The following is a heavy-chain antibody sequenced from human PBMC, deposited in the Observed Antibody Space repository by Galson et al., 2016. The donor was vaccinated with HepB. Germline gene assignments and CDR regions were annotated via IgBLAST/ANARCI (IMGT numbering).Heavy chain of an antibody. CDR3: ARDYGGWFDP. D-gene: IGHD3-16*01. V-gene: IGHV3-7*05. CDR1: GFSFRTYW. J-gene: IGHJ5*02. Sequence: SLRLSCAASGFSFRTYWMTWVRHVPGKGLEWVANIKEDESQKKYLDSVKGRFTISRDNAKNLLYLQMNSLRDEDTAVYYCARDYGGWFDPWGQGTLVTVSS. CDR2: IKEDESQK.